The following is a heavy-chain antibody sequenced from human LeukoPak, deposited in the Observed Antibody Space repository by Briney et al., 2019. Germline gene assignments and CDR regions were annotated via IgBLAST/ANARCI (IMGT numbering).Heavy chain of an antibody. V-gene: IGHV3-7*01. J-gene: IGHJ3*02. CDR2: IKEDGSEK. CDR3: ARDYVWGSYRYWAFDI. CDR1: GFTFSSYW. Sequence: GGSLRLSCAASGFTFSSYWMSWVRQAPGKGLEWVANIKEDGSEKHYVDSVKGRFTISRDNAKNLLYLQMNSLRAEDTAVYYCARDYVWGSYRYWAFDIWGQGTMVTVSS. D-gene: IGHD3-16*02.